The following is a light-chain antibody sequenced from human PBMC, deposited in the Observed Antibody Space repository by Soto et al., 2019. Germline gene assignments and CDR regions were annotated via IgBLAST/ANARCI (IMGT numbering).Light chain of an antibody. Sequence: EIVLTQFPGTRSLSPGERATLSCRASETIGYNYLAWYQQQPGLAPTLLIYDASTRAPGIPDRFSGSGSGTDFTLTISRVEPGDFAVYYCQQYDTSYTFGPGTKLEI. CDR3: QQYDTSYT. CDR2: DAS. CDR1: ETIGYNY. V-gene: IGKV3-20*01. J-gene: IGKJ2*01.